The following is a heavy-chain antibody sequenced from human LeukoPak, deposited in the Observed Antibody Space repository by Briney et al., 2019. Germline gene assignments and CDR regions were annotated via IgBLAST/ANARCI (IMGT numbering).Heavy chain of an antibody. CDR3: TKWNGYADY. J-gene: IGHJ4*02. D-gene: IGHD2-2*01. Sequence: GGSLRLSCAASGFTFSNYAMSWVRQAPGKGLEWVSTISGGGGSTYYAVSVKGRFTISRDYSENTAFLQMNSLRAEDTAVYYCTKWNGYADYWGQGTLVTVSS. V-gene: IGHV3-23*01. CDR2: ISGGGGST. CDR1: GFTFSNYA.